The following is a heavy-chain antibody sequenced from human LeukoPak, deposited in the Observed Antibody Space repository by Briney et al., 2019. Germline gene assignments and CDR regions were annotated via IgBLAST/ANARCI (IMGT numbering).Heavy chain of an antibody. CDR2: INPSGGST. CDR1: GYTFTSYY. CDR3: ARHRLPGGVGGSDP. D-gene: IGHD3-16*01. Sequence: ASVKVSCKVSGYTFTSYYIYWVRQAPGQGLEWLGIINPSGGSTSYAQKFQGRVTMTRDTSTSTVYMELRSLRSDDTAVYYCARHRLPGGVGGSDPWGQGTLVTVSS. V-gene: IGHV1-46*01. J-gene: IGHJ5*02.